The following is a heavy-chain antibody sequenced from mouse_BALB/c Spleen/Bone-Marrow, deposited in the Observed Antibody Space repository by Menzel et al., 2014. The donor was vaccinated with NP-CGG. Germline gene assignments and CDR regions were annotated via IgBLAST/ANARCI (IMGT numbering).Heavy chain of an antibody. CDR1: GYTFSSYW. V-gene: IGHV1-9*01. CDR3: ARSMDY. CDR2: ILPGSGGT. Sequence: VKLVESGAELMKPGASVKISCKATGYTFSSYWIEWVKQRPGHGLEWIGEILPGSGGTNYNEKFKGKATFTADTSSNXXXMQXXXXXXXXXXXYYCARSMDYWGXXXXVTVSS. J-gene: IGHJ4*01. D-gene: IGHD1-1*01.